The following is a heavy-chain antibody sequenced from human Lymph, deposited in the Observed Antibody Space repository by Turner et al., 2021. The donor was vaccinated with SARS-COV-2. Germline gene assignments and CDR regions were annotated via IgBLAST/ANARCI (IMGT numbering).Heavy chain of an antibody. CDR2: IIPILAIA. CDR1: GGTFSSYA. CDR3: ARDSPYCSSTSCYDP. J-gene: IGHJ5*02. Sequence: QVQLVQSGAEVKKPGSSVKVSCKPSGGTFSSYAITWVRQAPGQGLEWMGGIIPILAIANYAQKFQGRVTITADKSTSTAYMELSSLRSEDTAVYYCARDSPYCSSTSCYDPWGQGTLVTVSS. D-gene: IGHD2-2*01. V-gene: IGHV1-69*10.